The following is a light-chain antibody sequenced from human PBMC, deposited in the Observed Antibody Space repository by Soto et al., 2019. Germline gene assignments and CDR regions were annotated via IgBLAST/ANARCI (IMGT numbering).Light chain of an antibody. CDR1: SSNFGAGYN. CDR2: ADS. CDR3: QSYDTSLGGSRV. Sequence: HSVLTQPPSVSGAPGQRVTISCTGGSSNFGAGYNVYWYQQFPGTAPKLLIYADSNRPSWVPERFSGSQSGPSASLVITGLQAEDEADDSGQSYDTSLGGSRVFGGGTKLSVL. J-gene: IGLJ2*01. V-gene: IGLV1-40*01.